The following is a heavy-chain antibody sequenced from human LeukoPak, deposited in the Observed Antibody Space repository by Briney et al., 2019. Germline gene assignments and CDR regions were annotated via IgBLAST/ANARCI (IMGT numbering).Heavy chain of an antibody. CDR1: GGSISSSSYY. D-gene: IGHD1-1*01. CDR3: ARALVRTLDAFDI. Sequence: SETLSLTCTVSGGSISSSSYYWGWIRQPPGKGLEWIGSIYYSGSTYYNPSLKSRVTISVDTSKNQFSLKLSSVTAADTAVYYCARALVRTLDAFDIWAQGTMVTVSS. CDR2: IYYSGST. J-gene: IGHJ3*02. V-gene: IGHV4-39*07.